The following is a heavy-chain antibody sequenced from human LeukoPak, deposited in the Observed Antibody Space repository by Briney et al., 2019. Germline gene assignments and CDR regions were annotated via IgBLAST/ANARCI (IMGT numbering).Heavy chain of an antibody. D-gene: IGHD5-18*01. CDR1: GGSISSSSYY. CDR2: IYYSGST. Sequence: SETLSPTCTVSGGSISSSSYYWGWIRQPPGKGQEWIGRIYYSGSTYNNPSLKSRVTISVDTSKNQFSLKLSSVTAADTAVYYCARTAGYSYGYYYYYYYMDVWGKGTTVTVSS. J-gene: IGHJ6*03. CDR3: ARTAGYSYGYYYYYYYMDV. V-gene: IGHV4-39*01.